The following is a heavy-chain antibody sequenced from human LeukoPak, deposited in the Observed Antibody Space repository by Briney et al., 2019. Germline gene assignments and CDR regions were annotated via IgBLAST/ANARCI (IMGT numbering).Heavy chain of an antibody. CDR1: GYTFASYD. D-gene: IGHD4-17*01. Sequence: GASVKVSCKASGYTFASYDINWVRQATGQGLEWMGWMNPNSGNTGYAQKFQGRVTMTRNTSISTAYMELSSLRSEDTAVYYCARKFLRRWGGSTVTVDYWGQGTLVTVSS. V-gene: IGHV1-8*01. J-gene: IGHJ4*02. CDR2: MNPNSGNT. CDR3: ARKFLRRWGGSTVTVDY.